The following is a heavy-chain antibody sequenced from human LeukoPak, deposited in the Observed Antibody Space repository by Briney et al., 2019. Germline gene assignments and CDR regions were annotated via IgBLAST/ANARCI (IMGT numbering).Heavy chain of an antibody. V-gene: IGHV1-3*01. J-gene: IGHJ4*02. CDR3: ARGPGAAADDY. CDR1: GYTFINFA. Sequence: ASVKVSCKASGYTFINFAINWGRQAPGQRPEWMGWINAGNGNTKYSQKFQGRVTITRDTSASTAYMELSSLTSEDTAVYYCARGPGAAADDYWGQGTLVTVSS. CDR2: INAGNGNT. D-gene: IGHD6-13*01.